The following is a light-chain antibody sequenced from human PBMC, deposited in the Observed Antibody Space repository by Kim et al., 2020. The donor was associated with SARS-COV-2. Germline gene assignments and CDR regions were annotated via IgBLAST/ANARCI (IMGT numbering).Light chain of an antibody. Sequence: GQSITISCTGTGSDVGGYSYVSWYQQQPGKAPKLMIYDVSNRPSGVSNRFSGSKSGNTASLTISGLQAEDEADYYCSSYTSSSTVVFGGGTQLTVL. CDR2: DVS. J-gene: IGLJ2*01. CDR3: SSYTSSSTVV. V-gene: IGLV2-14*03. CDR1: GSDVGGYSY.